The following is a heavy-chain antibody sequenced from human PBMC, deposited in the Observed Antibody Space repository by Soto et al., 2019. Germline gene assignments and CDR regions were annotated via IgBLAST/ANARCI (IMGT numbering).Heavy chain of an antibody. Sequence: WLHHYPGQRLEWMGWISADNGNTNYAQKLQGRVTMTTDTSTSTAYMELRSLRSDDTAAYYCAREWKRNWFDPWGQGTLVTVSS. D-gene: IGHD1-1*01. CDR3: AREWKRNWFDP. CDR2: ISADNGNT. J-gene: IGHJ5*02. V-gene: IGHV1-18*01.